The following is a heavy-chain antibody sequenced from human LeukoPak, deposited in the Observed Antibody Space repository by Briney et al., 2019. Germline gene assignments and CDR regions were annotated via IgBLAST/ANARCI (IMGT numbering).Heavy chain of an antibody. CDR3: ARGPLSGSYYYYYYMDV. D-gene: IGHD1-26*01. CDR2: IIPIFGTA. J-gene: IGHJ6*03. V-gene: IGHV1-69*13. Sequence: ASVKVSCKASGGTFSSYAISWVRQAPGQGLEWMGGIIPIFGTANYAQKFQGRVTITADESTSTAYMELSSLRSEDTAVYYCARGPLSGSYYYYYYMDVWGKGTTVTISS. CDR1: GGTFSSYA.